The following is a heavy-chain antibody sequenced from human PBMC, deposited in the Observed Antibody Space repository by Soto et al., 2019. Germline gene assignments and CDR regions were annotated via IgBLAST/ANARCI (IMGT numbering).Heavy chain of an antibody. J-gene: IGHJ4*02. CDR2: ISTNGIGT. V-gene: IGHV3-64D*08. CDR3: VRWRSSGRSWYDY. Sequence: PGGSLRLSCSASGFAFSDFAMHWVRQAPGRGLEYVSAISTNGIGTYYADSVKGRFTISRDNSKNTLYLQMSSLRTEDTAVYYWVRWRSSGRSWYDYWGQGTLVPVAS. D-gene: IGHD2-15*01. CDR1: GFAFSDFA.